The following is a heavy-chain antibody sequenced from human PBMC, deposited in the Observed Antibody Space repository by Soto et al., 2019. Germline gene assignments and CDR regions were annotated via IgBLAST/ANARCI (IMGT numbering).Heavy chain of an antibody. V-gene: IGHV3-43D*04. Sequence: PGGSLRLSCAASGFTFDDYAMHWVRQAPGKGLEWVSLISWDGGSTYYADSVKGRFTISRDNSKNSLYLQMNSLRDEDTAVYYCARNIVVVVAGPFDYWGQGTLVTVSS. CDR1: GFTFDDYA. D-gene: IGHD2-15*01. CDR3: ARNIVVVVAGPFDY. J-gene: IGHJ4*02. CDR2: ISWDGGST.